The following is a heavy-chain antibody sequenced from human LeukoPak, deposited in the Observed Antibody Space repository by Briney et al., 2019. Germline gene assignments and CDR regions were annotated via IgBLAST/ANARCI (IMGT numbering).Heavy chain of an antibody. CDR2: ISSSGNPI. V-gene: IGHV3-48*03. J-gene: IGHJ4*02. CDR1: GFTFSNYE. D-gene: IGHD2/OR15-2a*01. CDR3: ARDAFLPY. Sequence: GGSLRLSCAASGFTFSNYEMNWVRQAPGKGLEWVSYISSSGNPIYYTDSVKGRFTVSRDNAKNSLYLQMNSLSAEDTALYYCARDAFLPYWGQGTLVTVSS.